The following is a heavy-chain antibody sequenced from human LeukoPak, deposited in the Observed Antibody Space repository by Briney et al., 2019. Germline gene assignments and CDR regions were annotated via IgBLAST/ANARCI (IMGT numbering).Heavy chain of an antibody. Sequence: GGSLRLSCAASGFTFGSYGMHCVRQAPGKGLEWVAFIRYDGSNKYYADSVKGRFTISRDNSKNTLYLQMNGLRAEDTAVYYCAKEGGQWLAYYFDYWGQGTLVTVSS. CDR3: AKEGGQWLAYYFDY. V-gene: IGHV3-30*02. D-gene: IGHD6-19*01. CDR2: IRYDGSNK. J-gene: IGHJ4*02. CDR1: GFTFGSYG.